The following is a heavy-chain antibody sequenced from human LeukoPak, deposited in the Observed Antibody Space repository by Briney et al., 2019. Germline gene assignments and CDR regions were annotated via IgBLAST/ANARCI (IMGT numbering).Heavy chain of an antibody. CDR1: GFTFSDYY. CDR2: ISSSGSTK. Sequence: PGGSLRLSCAASGFTFSDYYMFWIRQTPGKGLEWISYISSSGSTKYYADSVKGRFTISRDNSRNTLYLQMNSLRAEDTAIYFCAKDFAISLRFGEDYYGMDVWGQGTTVTVSS. J-gene: IGHJ6*02. D-gene: IGHD3-10*01. V-gene: IGHV3-11*01. CDR3: AKDFAISLRFGEDYYGMDV.